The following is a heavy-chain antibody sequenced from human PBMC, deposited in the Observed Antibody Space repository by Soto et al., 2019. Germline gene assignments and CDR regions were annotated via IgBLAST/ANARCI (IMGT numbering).Heavy chain of an antibody. J-gene: IGHJ6*02. CDR3: ARHVHAAGYYYGMDV. CDR1: GGTFSSYG. CDR2: IIPIFGTA. V-gene: IGHV1-69*12. D-gene: IGHD2-15*01. Sequence: QVQLVQSGAEVKKPGSSVKVSCKASGGTFSSYGISWVRQAPGQGLEWMGGIIPIFGTANYAQKFQGRGTSNADDSTSTAYMELSSRRSEDTAVYYCARHVHAAGYYYGMDVWGQGTTVTVSS.